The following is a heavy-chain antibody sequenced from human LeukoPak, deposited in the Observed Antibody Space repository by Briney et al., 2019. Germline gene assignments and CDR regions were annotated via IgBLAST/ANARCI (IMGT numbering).Heavy chain of an antibody. J-gene: IGHJ4*02. CDR3: ARVPVFGGSYFDD. D-gene: IGHD3-16*01. V-gene: IGHV4-59*01. CDR2: IYYSGRT. Sequence: PSETLSLTCTVSGGSISSYYWSWIRQPPGKGLEGIGYIYYSGRTHYNPSLKSRDTISVDTPKNPFSLKLRSVTAADTAVYYWARVPVFGGSYFDDWGQGTLVTVSS. CDR1: GGSISSYY.